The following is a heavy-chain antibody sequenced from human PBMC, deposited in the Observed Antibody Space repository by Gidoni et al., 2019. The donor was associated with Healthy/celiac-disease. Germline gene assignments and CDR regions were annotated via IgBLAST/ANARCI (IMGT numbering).Heavy chain of an antibody. J-gene: IGHJ4*02. Sequence: EVQLVEPGGGLVKPGGPLSLSCSASGSTFSSYSMNWVRQAPGKGLEWVSSISSSSSYIYYADSVKGRFTISRDNAKNSLYLQMNSLRAGDTAVYYCARDLSSSWLPHYYFDYWGQGTLGHRLL. V-gene: IGHV3-21*01. CDR3: ARDLSSSWLPHYYFDY. CDR1: GSTFSSYS. CDR2: ISSSSSYI. D-gene: IGHD6-13*01.